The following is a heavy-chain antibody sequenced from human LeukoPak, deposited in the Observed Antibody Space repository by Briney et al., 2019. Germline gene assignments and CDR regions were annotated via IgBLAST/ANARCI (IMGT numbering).Heavy chain of an antibody. Sequence: ASVKVSCKASGYTFTSYYMHWVRQAPGQGLEWMGIINPSGGSTSYAQKFQGRVTMTRDTSTSTVYMELSSLRSEDTVVYYCARDSVSVEEVGYYYGMDVWGQGTTVTVSS. CDR3: ARDSVSVEEVGYYYGMDV. CDR1: GYTFTSYY. CDR2: INPSGGST. J-gene: IGHJ6*02. V-gene: IGHV1-46*01. D-gene: IGHD2-15*01.